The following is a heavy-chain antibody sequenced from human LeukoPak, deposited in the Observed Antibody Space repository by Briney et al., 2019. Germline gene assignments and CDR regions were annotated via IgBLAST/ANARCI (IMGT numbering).Heavy chain of an antibody. CDR1: GFTLNTYW. J-gene: IGHJ4*02. V-gene: IGHV3-7*01. CDR2: IREDGSEI. CDR3: ARHWAHLDY. Sequence: TGGSLRLSCVGSGFTLNTYWMNWVRQAPGKGLEWVANIREDGSEIYYLDSVKGRFTIFRDNAKNSLYLQMNGLRAEDTAVYYCARHWAHLDYWGQGTLVTVSS. D-gene: IGHD7-27*01.